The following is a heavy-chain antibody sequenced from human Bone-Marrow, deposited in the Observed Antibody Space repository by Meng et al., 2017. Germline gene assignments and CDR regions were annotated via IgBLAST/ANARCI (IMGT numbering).Heavy chain of an antibody. D-gene: IGHD3-22*01. J-gene: IGHJ3*02. V-gene: IGHV3-9*01. CDR3: AKEYSYHSIGYDAFDI. Sequence: GGSLRLSCAASGFTFDDYAMHWVRQAPGKGLEWVSGISWNSGSIGYADSVKGRFTISRDNAKNSLYLQMNSLRAEDTAVYYCAKEYSYHSIGYDAFDIWGQGTMVTVSS. CDR1: GFTFDDYA. CDR2: ISWNSGSI.